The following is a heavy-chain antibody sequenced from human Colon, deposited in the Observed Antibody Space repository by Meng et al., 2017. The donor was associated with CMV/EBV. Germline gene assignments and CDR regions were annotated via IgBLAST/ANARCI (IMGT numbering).Heavy chain of an antibody. CDR1: GYVFSGHY. CDR2: INPYNGGT. V-gene: IGHV1-2*04. J-gene: IGHJ2*01. D-gene: IGHD1-14*01. Sequence: ASGYVFSGHYIHWVRQAPGQGLEWMGWINPYNGGTNYAQKFRDWVTLTTDTSINKAYMELKTLRLDDTAIYYCARAIANPHYWDSDVWGHGTLVTVSS. CDR3: ARAIANPHYWDSDV.